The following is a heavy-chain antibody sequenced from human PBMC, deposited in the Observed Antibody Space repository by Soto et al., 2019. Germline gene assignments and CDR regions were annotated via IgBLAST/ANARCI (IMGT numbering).Heavy chain of an antibody. Sequence: QEQVVESGGDVVQPGRPLTLSCAASGFTFSANAMHWVRQAPGKGLEWGAVIAYDGTIKIYRDSVKGRFTISRDDSKSTLYLHMNSLRPEDTAVYYCARDKIKGAPDYLDSWGQGTLVTVSS. J-gene: IGHJ4*02. CDR3: ARDKIKGAPDYLDS. V-gene: IGHV3-30-3*01. CDR2: IAYDGTIK. CDR1: GFTFSANA. D-gene: IGHD1-26*01.